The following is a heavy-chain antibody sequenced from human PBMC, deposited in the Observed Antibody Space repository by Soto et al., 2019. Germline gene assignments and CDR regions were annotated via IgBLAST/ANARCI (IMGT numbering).Heavy chain of an antibody. V-gene: IGHV1-69*09. CDR3: ATMKRARLDS. CDR1: GIMSSGYG. Sequence: QEQVVQSGPAMKEPGSSVKVSCRASGIMSSGYGFSWVRQAPGQGLEWVGRINPTLDSTQYAQNLQGRVSITVDKSTDTAYLEVTSLRLEDMAIYFCATMKRARLDSWGRGTVVTVSS. CDR2: INPTLDST. D-gene: IGHD6-25*01. J-gene: IGHJ4*02.